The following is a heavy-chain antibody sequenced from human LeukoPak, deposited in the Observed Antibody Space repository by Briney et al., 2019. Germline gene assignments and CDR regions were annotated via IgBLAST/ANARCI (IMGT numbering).Heavy chain of an antibody. CDR3: ARGAEGDGSGSYYTDYFDY. CDR2: MNPNSGNT. J-gene: IGHJ4*02. D-gene: IGHD3-10*01. V-gene: IGHV1-8*03. Sequence: GASVKVSCKASGYTFTSYDINWVRQATGQGLEWMGWMNPNSGNTGYAQKFQGRVTITRNTSISTAYMELSSLRSEDTAVYYCARGAEGDGSGSYYTDYFDYWGQGTLVTVSS. CDR1: GYTFTSYD.